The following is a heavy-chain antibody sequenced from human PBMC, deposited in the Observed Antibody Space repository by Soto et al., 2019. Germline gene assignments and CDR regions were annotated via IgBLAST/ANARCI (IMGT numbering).Heavy chain of an antibody. CDR3: VRAEWELLPLYYYYGMDV. J-gene: IGHJ6*02. V-gene: IGHV1-69*01. D-gene: IGHD1-26*01. Sequence: QVQLVQSGAEVKKPGSSVKVSCKASGGTFSSYAISWVRQAPGQGLEWMGGIIPIFGTANYAQKFQGRVTITADESTSTAYMELSSLRSEDTAVYYCVRAEWELLPLYYYYGMDVWGQGTTVTVSS. CDR2: IIPIFGTA. CDR1: GGTFSSYA.